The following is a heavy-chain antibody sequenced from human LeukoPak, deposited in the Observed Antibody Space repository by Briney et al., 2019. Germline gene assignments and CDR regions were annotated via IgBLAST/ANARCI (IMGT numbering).Heavy chain of an antibody. CDR3: ARSFCNDTGCSLDP. D-gene: IGHD5-18*01. CDR2: ISSSSNTI. Sequence: GGSLRLSCATSGFILSEFGMQWVRQARGKGVEWVAYISSSSNTIYYADSVKGRFAVSRDNTKSSLYLQMTGLKVADTAFHYCARSFCNDTGCSLDPWGQGTLVSVSS. CDR1: GFILSEFG. V-gene: IGHV3-48*04. J-gene: IGHJ5*02.